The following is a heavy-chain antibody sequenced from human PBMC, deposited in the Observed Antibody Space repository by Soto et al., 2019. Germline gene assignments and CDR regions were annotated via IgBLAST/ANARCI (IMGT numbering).Heavy chain of an antibody. CDR1: GFTFSNAW. CDR2: IKRKSDGGTT. CDR3: TTAATTVTTIDY. D-gene: IGHD4-17*01. Sequence: EVPLVESGGGLVQPGESLRVSCVVSGFTFSNAWMSWVRQAPGKGLEWVGRIKRKSDGGTTDYAAPVKGRFTISRDDSKNTLYLQMNSLKTEDTAVYYCTTAATTVTTIDYWGQGTLVTVSS. V-gene: IGHV3-15*01. J-gene: IGHJ4*02.